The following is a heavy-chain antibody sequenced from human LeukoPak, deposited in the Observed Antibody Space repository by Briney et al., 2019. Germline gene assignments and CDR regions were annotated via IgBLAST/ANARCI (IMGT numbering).Heavy chain of an antibody. Sequence: GGSLRLSCAASGFTFSSYAMSWVRQAPGKGLEWVSDISDSGGSTDYADSVKDRFTISRDNSKNTLHLQMNSLRAEDTALYYCAKAFAYYDSSGYEYWGQGTLVTVSS. CDR3: AKAFAYYDSSGYEY. CDR2: ISDSGGST. V-gene: IGHV3-23*01. D-gene: IGHD3-22*01. J-gene: IGHJ4*02. CDR1: GFTFSSYA.